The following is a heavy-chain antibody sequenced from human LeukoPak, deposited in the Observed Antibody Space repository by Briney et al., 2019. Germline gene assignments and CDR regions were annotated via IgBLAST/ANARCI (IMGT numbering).Heavy chain of an antibody. CDR3: AKSGSYAGARYYFDY. V-gene: IGHV1-46*01. J-gene: IGHJ4*02. CDR2: INPSGGST. D-gene: IGHD1-26*01. CDR1: GYTFTSYY. Sequence: GASVKVSCKASGYTFTSYYMHWVRQAPGQGLEWMGIINPSGGSTSYAQKFQGRVTMTRDTSTSTVYMELSSLRSEDTAVYYCAKSGSYAGARYYFDYWGQGTLVTVSS.